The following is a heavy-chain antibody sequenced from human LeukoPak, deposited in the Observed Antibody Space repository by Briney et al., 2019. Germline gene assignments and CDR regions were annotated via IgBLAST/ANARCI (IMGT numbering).Heavy chain of an antibody. CDR3: ARSGGYSYGYFFDY. J-gene: IGHJ4*02. V-gene: IGHV3-30*02. CDR2: IRYDGSNK. D-gene: IGHD5-18*01. CDR1: GFTFSSYG. Sequence: GGSLRLSCAASGFTFSSYGMHWVRQAPGKGLEWVAFIRYDGSNKYYADSVRGRFTISRDNSKNTLYLQMNSLRAEDTAVYYCARSGGYSYGYFFDYWGQGTLVTVSS.